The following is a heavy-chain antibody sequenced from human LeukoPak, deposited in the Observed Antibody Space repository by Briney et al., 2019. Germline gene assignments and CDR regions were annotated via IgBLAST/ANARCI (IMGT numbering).Heavy chain of an antibody. V-gene: IGHV4-30-4*08. D-gene: IGHD2-8*01. Sequence: SETLSLTCTVSGGSISSGDYYWSWIRQPPGKGLEWIGYIYYSGSTYYNPSLKSRVTISVDTSKNQFSLKLSSVTAADTAVYYCARQDRMLHYFDYWGQGTLVTVSS. CDR2: IYYSGST. J-gene: IGHJ4*02. CDR1: GGSISSGDYY. CDR3: ARQDRMLHYFDY.